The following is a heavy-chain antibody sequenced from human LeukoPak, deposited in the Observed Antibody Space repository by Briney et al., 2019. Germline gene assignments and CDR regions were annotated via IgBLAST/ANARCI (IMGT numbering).Heavy chain of an antibody. Sequence: SETLSLTCTVSGGPFSSRRFYWAWIRQPPGKGLEWIVNIYSSGSTDYSPSLKSRVSISAHTSKNQFSLNLISVTAADTAIYYCARSPPFCGGDCYVDYWGQGILVTVSS. V-gene: IGHV4-39*01. D-gene: IGHD2-21*02. J-gene: IGHJ4*02. CDR3: ARSPPFCGGDCYVDY. CDR1: GGPFSSRRFY. CDR2: IYSSGST.